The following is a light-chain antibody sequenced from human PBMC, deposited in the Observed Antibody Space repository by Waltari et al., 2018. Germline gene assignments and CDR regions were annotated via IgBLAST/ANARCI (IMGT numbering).Light chain of an antibody. CDR2: DVY. CDR1: SSNVATYTY. Sequence: QSALTQPRSVSGSPGQSVTISCPGTSSNVATYTYVSWYQQHPGKAPRLIIYDVYKRPSGVPDRFSGSKSGNTASLTISGLQAEDEADYYCCSYAGSYTYVFGSVTEVTVL. CDR3: CSYAGSYTYV. V-gene: IGLV2-11*01. J-gene: IGLJ1*01.